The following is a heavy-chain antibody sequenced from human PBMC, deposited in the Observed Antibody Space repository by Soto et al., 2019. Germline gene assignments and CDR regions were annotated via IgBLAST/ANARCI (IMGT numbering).Heavy chain of an antibody. Sequence: PGGSLRLSWAASGFTFSNHGMHWIRQAPGKGLEWVAVISYDGSNKYYADSVKGRFTISRDNSKNTLYLQMNSLRAEDTAVYYCAKDPGIAVAQEQNTYGMDVWGQGTTVTVSS. CDR3: AKDPGIAVAQEQNTYGMDV. V-gene: IGHV3-30*18. CDR2: ISYDGSNK. D-gene: IGHD6-19*01. J-gene: IGHJ6*02. CDR1: GFTFSNHG.